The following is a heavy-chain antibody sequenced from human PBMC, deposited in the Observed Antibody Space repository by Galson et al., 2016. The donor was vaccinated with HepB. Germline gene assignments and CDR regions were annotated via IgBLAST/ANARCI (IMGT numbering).Heavy chain of an antibody. D-gene: IGHD3-10*01. CDR1: GFIFSNAW. J-gene: IGHJ3*02. CDR3: TTESPVWVGYAFDM. Sequence: SLRLSCATSGFIFSNAWMSWVRQAPGKGLEWVGRIRSKSDGGTTDYAAPVKGRFTISRDDSKNTVYLEMNSLKTEDTAVYYCTTESPVWVGYAFDMWGQGTMVTVSS. CDR2: IRSKSDGGTT. V-gene: IGHV3-15*01.